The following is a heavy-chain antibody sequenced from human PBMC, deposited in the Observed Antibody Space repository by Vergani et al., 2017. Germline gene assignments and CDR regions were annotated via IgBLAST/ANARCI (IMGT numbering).Heavy chain of an antibody. CDR3: ARAPLANYYGSGSYLPRIDP. V-gene: IGHV1-69*12. CDR1: GGTFSSYA. J-gene: IGHJ5*02. D-gene: IGHD3-10*01. Sequence: VQLVQSGAEVKKPGSSVKVSCKASGGTFSSYAISWVRQAPGQGLECMGGLIPIFGTANYAQKFQGRVTITADESTSTAYMELSTLRSEDTAVYYCARAPLANYYGSGSYLPRIDPWGQGTLVSVSS. CDR2: LIPIFGTA.